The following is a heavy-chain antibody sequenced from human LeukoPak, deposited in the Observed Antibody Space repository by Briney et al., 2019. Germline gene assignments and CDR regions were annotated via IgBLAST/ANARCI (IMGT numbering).Heavy chain of an antibody. J-gene: IGHJ4*02. V-gene: IGHV4-34*01. CDR2: INHSGST. Sequence: SETLSLTCAVYGGSFSGYYWSWIRQPPGKGLEWIGEINHSGSTNYNPSLKSRVTISVDTSKNQFSPKLSSVTAADTAVYYCARDSSGWFRKGFDYWGQGTLVTVSS. CDR3: ARDSSGWFRKGFDY. D-gene: IGHD6-19*01. CDR1: GGSFSGYY.